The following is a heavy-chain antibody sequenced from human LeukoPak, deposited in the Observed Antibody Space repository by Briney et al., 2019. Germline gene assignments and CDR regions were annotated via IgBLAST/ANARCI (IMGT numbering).Heavy chain of an antibody. CDR2: LSSSSTTI. Sequence: GGSLRLSCAASAFTFSTYSMNWVRQAPGKGLEWVSYLSSSSTTIYYADSVKGRFTISRDNAKNSLYLQMNSLRAEDTAVYYCATNYTAVSAFDSWGQGTLVTVSS. CDR3: ATNYTAVSAFDS. CDR1: AFTFSTYS. J-gene: IGHJ4*02. V-gene: IGHV3-48*01. D-gene: IGHD6-19*01.